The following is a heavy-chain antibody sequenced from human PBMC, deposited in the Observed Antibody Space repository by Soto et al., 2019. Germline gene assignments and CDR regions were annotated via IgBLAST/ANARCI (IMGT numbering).Heavy chain of an antibody. D-gene: IGHD6-25*01. Sequence: QVQLVQSGAEVKKPGSSVKVSCQASGGTFNNFAFTWFRQAPGQGLEWLGGIMPVFQTTNIAQTFQYRITVIADNFTKPVYMEMTSLRFDDTAVYYCATATISPVSATLYHYGMDVWGQGTTVTVSS. CDR2: IMPVFQTT. CDR1: GGTFNNFA. J-gene: IGHJ6*02. CDR3: ATATISPVSATLYHYGMDV. V-gene: IGHV1-69*06.